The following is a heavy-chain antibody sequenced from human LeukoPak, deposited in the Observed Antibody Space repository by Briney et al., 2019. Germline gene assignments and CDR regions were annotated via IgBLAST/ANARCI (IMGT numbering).Heavy chain of an antibody. J-gene: IGHJ5*02. Sequence: SETLSHTCTVSGGSISSSNYYWGWIRQPPGKGLEWIGSIYYSGSTYYNPSLKSRVTISVDTSKNQFSLKLSSMTAADTAVYYCARLDGYCSGGSCYSDSFVVPWGQRTLVTVSS. CDR3: ARLDGYCSGGSCYSDSFVVP. CDR1: GGSISSSNYY. D-gene: IGHD2-15*01. CDR2: IYYSGST. V-gene: IGHV4-39*01.